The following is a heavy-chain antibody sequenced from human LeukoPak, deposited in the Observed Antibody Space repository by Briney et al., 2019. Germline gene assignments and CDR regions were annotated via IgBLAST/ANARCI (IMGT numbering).Heavy chain of an antibody. D-gene: IGHD5-18*01. J-gene: IGHJ4*02. V-gene: IGHV3-20*04. CDR2: INWNGGST. CDR1: GFTFDDYG. Sequence: GGSLRLSCAASGFTFDDYGMSWVRQAPGKGLEWASGINWNGGSTGYADSVKGRFTISRDNAKNSLYLQMNSLRAEDTALYYCARDLEDTAMIWGIFDYWGQGTLVTVSS. CDR3: ARDLEDTAMIWGIFDY.